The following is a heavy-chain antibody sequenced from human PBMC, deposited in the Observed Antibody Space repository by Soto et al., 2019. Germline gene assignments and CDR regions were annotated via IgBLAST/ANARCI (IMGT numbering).Heavy chain of an antibody. CDR2: IYYSGST. V-gene: IGHV4-59*01. CDR3: ARVVAAKTWGNYYYGMDV. D-gene: IGHD6-13*01. J-gene: IGHJ6*02. CDR1: GGSISSYY. Sequence: SSETLSLTCTVSGGSISSYYWSWIRQPPGKGLEWIGYIYYSGSTNYNPSLKSRVTISVDTSKNQFSLKLSSVTAADTAVYYCARVVAAKTWGNYYYGMDVWGQGTTVTVSS.